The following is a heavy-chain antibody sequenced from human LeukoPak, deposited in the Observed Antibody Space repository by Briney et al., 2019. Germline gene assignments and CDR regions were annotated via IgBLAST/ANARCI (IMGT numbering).Heavy chain of an antibody. Sequence: PGGSLRLSCAVSGFTFNNYAMSWVRQAPGKGLEWVSGMTGSGGTTNYADSVKGRFTISRDNAKNSLYLQMNSLRAEDTAVYYCARGSSGWYSHWGQGTLVTVSS. CDR3: ARGSSGWYSH. J-gene: IGHJ4*02. CDR2: MTGSGGTT. CDR1: GFTFNNYA. D-gene: IGHD6-19*01. V-gene: IGHV3-23*01.